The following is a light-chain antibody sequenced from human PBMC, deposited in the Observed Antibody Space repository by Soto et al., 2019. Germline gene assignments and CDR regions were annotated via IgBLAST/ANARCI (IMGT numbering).Light chain of an antibody. CDR3: TSYTRDTALV. J-gene: IGLJ1*01. Sequence: QSVLTQPASVSGSPGQSITISCTGTSSDVGTYNYVSWYQHHPGKAPKLIIYEVSNRPSGASNRFSGSKSGSTASLTISGLQAEDEADYHCTSYTRDTALVXGTGTKVTV. CDR1: SSDVGTYNY. V-gene: IGLV2-14*01. CDR2: EVS.